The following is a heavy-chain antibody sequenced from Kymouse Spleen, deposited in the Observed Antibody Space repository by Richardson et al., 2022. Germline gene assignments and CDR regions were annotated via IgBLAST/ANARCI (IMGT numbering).Heavy chain of an antibody. J-gene: IGHJ4*02. V-gene: IGHV4-34*01. CDR2: INHSGST. D-gene: IGHD6-19*01. CDR1: GGSFSGYY. CDR3: ASLAVAGTRRDY. Sequence: QVQLQQWGAGLLKPSETLSLTCAVYGGSFSGYYWSWIRQPPGKGLEWIGEINHSGSTNYNPSLKSRVTISVDTSKNQFSLKLSSVTAADTAVYYCASLAVAGTRRDYWGQGTLVTVSS.